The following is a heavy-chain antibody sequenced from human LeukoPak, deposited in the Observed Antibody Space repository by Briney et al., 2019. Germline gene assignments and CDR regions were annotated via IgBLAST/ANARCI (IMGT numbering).Heavy chain of an antibody. CDR2: IYYSGST. D-gene: IGHD3-22*01. J-gene: IGHJ6*03. CDR1: GGSISSSIYY. CDR3: ASTTMIVAYYMDV. V-gene: IGHV4-39*07. Sequence: SETLSLTCTVSGGSISSSIYYWGWIRQPPGKGLEWIGSIYYSGSTYYNPSLKSRVTISVDTSKNQFSLKLSSVTAADTAVYYCASTTMIVAYYMDVWGKGTTVTVSS.